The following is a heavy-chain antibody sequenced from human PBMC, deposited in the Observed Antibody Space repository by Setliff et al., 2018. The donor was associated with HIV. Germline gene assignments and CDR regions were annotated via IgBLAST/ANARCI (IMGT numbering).Heavy chain of an antibody. J-gene: IGHJ3*02. Sequence: SVKVSCKASGGTFSSYAISWVRQAPGQGLEWMGGIIPIFGTPKYAQKFQGRVTITADESTSTAYMELSSLTSVDTAVYYCAREYCSGGSCPHDAFDIWGQGTMVTVSS. CDR1: GGTFSSYA. CDR2: IIPIFGTP. CDR3: AREYCSGGSCPHDAFDI. V-gene: IGHV1-69*13. D-gene: IGHD2-15*01.